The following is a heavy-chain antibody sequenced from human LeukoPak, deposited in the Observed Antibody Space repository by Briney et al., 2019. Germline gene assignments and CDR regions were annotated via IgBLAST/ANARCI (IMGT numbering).Heavy chain of an antibody. V-gene: IGHV1-69*06. D-gene: IGHD3-22*01. CDR3: ARDKAYYYDRGWAFNI. Sequence: GASVKVSCKASGYTFTGYYMHWVRQAPGQGLEWMGGIIPIFGTANYAQKFQGRVTITADKSTSTAYMELSSLRAEDTAVYYCARDKAYYYDRGWAFNIWGQGTMVTVSS. CDR1: GYTFTGYY. CDR2: IIPIFGTA. J-gene: IGHJ3*02.